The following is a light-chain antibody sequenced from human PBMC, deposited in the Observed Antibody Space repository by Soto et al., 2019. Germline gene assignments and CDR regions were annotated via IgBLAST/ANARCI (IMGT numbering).Light chain of an antibody. CDR3: ISYTSSSTSYV. J-gene: IGLJ1*01. Sequence: QSALTQPASVSGSPGQSITISCTGTSSDVGGYNYVAWYQQHPGKVPRLMIYEVSNRPSGVSNRFSGSKSGSTASLTISGLQAEDEADYYCISYTSSSTSYVFGTGNKVTVL. V-gene: IGLV2-14*01. CDR1: SSDVGGYNY. CDR2: EVS.